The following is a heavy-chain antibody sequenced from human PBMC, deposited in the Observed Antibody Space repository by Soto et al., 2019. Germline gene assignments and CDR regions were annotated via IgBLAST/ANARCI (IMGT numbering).Heavy chain of an antibody. V-gene: IGHV1-8*01. D-gene: IGHD1-26*01. CDR2: MNANTGTR. CDR1: GYAFTNYD. CDR3: MRGRQWEQPPGNNWLDP. J-gene: IGHJ5*02. Sequence: QLQLVQSGAEVKKPGASVKVSCKASGYAFTNYDINWVRQATGQGLEWMGWMNANTGTRGYAQKFQGRVTLTRDTSTTTAYMELSSLTFEDTAVYYCMRGRQWEQPPGNNWLDPWGQGTLVTVSS.